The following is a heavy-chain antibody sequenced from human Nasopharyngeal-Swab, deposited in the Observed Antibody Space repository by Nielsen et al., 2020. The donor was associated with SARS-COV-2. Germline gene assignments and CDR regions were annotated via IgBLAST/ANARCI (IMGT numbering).Heavy chain of an antibody. CDR1: GGSISSGSYY. CDR3: ARDRSYCSGGSCYGGNWFDP. CDR2: IYTSGST. V-gene: IGHV4-61*02. J-gene: IGHJ5*02. D-gene: IGHD2-15*01. Sequence: SETLSLTCTVSGGSISSGSYYWSWIRQPAGKGLEWIGRIYTSGSTNYNPSLKSRVTMSVDTSKNQFSLKLSSVTAADTAVYYCARDRSYCSGGSCYGGNWFDPWGQGTLVTVSS.